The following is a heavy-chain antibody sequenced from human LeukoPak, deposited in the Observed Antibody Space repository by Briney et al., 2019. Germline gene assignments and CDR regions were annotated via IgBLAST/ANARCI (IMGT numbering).Heavy chain of an antibody. CDR3: AKGPEWELLGGFDY. D-gene: IGHD1-26*01. J-gene: IGHJ4*02. CDR1: GFTFDDYA. Sequence: GGSLRLSCAASGFTFDDYAMPWVRQAPGKGLEWVSGISWNSGSIGYVDSVKGRFTISRDNAKNSLYLQMNSLRAEDTALYYCAKGPEWELLGGFDYWGQGTLVTVSS. V-gene: IGHV3-9*01. CDR2: ISWNSGSI.